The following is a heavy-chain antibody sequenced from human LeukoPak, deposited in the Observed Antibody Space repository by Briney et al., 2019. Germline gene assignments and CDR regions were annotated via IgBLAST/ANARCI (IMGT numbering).Heavy chain of an antibody. Sequence: PSETLSLTCTVSGGSISTYYWSWIRQPPGKGLEWIGYIYYSGSTNYNPSLKSRVTISVDTSKNQFSLKLSSVTAADTAVYYCARHALGDFWSGYPPNWFDPWGQGTLVTVSS. V-gene: IGHV4-59*08. J-gene: IGHJ5*02. D-gene: IGHD3-3*01. CDR3: ARHALGDFWSGYPPNWFDP. CDR1: GGSISTYY. CDR2: IYYSGST.